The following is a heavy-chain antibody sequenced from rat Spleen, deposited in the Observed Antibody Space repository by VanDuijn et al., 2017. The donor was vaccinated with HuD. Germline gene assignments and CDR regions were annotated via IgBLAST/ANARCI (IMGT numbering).Heavy chain of an antibody. CDR2: ITNTGGSI. CDR3: ATGPRILRLDWFAY. CDR1: GFTFNDYW. V-gene: IGHV5-31*01. Sequence: EVQLVESGGGLVQPGRSLKLSCVASGFTFNDYWMTWIRQAPGKGLEWVASITNTGGSIYYPDSVKGRFTISRDNAQSTLYLQMNSLRSEDTATYYCATGPRILRLDWFAYWGQGTLVTVSS. J-gene: IGHJ3*01. D-gene: IGHD1-6*01.